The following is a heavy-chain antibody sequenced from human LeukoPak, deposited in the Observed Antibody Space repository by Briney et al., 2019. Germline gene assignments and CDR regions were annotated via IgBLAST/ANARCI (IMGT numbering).Heavy chain of an antibody. J-gene: IGHJ6*02. CDR2: IYYSGST. Sequence: SETLSLTCAVSGGSISSSSYYWGWIRQPPGKGLEWIGSIYYSGSTYYNPSLKSRVTISVDTSKNQFSLKLSSVTAADTAVYYCARERQQLVPYYYYGMDVWGQGTTVTVSS. D-gene: IGHD6-13*01. CDR1: GGSISSSSYY. CDR3: ARERQQLVPYYYYGMDV. V-gene: IGHV4-39*07.